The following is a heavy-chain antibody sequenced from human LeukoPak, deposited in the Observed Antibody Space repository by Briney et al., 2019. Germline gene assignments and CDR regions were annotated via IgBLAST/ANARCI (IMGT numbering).Heavy chain of an antibody. CDR3: ATDPLGDYGDY. D-gene: IGHD3-10*01. CDR2: FDPEDGET. V-gene: IGHV1-24*01. Sequence: ASVKVSCKASGYTFTSYGISWVRQAPGKGLEWMGGFDPEDGETIYAQKFQGRVTMTEDTSTDTAYMELSSLRSEDTAVYYCATDPLGDYGDYWGQGTLVTVSS. CDR1: GYTFTSYG. J-gene: IGHJ4*02.